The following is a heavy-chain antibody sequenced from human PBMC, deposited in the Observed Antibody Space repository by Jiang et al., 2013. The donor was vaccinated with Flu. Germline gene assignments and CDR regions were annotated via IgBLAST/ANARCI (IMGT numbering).Heavy chain of an antibody. CDR3: ARGSGVYGGSYFGY. CDR1: GGSISSYY. V-gene: IGHV4-59*12. J-gene: IGHJ4*02. Sequence: LLKPSETLSLTCTVSGGSISSYYWIWIRQPPGKGLEWIGYIYNSGSTNYNPSLKGRVTISVDTSKNQFSLKLSSVTAADTAVYYCARGSGVYGGSYFGYWGQGTLVTVSS. D-gene: IGHD3-3*01. CDR2: IYNSGST.